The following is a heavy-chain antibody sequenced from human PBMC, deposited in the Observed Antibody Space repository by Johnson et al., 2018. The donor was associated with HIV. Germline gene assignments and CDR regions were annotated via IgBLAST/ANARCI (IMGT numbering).Heavy chain of an antibody. J-gene: IGHJ3*02. CDR3: ARGGRWGWRGNDDFDI. CDR2: ISYDGSNK. V-gene: IGHV3-30*04. CDR1: GFTFSSYA. D-gene: IGHD3-3*01. Sequence: QVQLVESGGGVVQPGRSLRLSCAASGFTFSSYAMHWVRQAPGKGLEWVALISYDGSNKYYADSVKGRFTFSRDHSKNTLYLQMNSLRAEDTAVYYCARGGRWGWRGNDDFDIWGQGTMVTVSS.